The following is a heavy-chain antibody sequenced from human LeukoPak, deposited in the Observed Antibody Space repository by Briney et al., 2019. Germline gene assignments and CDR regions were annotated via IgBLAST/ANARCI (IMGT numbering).Heavy chain of an antibody. J-gene: IGHJ4*02. CDR2: ISSSSRYI. CDR3: ARGDRWQQLVRGYFDY. Sequence: GGSLRLSYAASGFTFSSYTINWVRQAPGKGLEWVSSISSSSRYIYYADSVKGRFTISRDNSKNTLYLQMNSLRAEDTAVYYCARGDRWQQLVRGYFDYWGQGTLVTVSS. V-gene: IGHV3-21*01. D-gene: IGHD6-13*01. CDR1: GFTFSSYT.